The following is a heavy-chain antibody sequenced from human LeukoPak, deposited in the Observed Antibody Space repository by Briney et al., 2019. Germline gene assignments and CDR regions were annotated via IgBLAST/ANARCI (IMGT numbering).Heavy chain of an antibody. CDR1: GFTFSRYE. V-gene: IGHV3-48*03. D-gene: IGHD6-19*01. J-gene: IGHJ3*02. Sequence: GGSLRLSCAASGFTFSRYEMTWVRQAPGQGLEWVSYISCSGSTIYYADSVKGRFTISRDNAKTSLYLRMNSLRAEDTAVYYCADSSGWYEDAFDIWGQGTMVTVSS. CDR2: ISCSGSTI. CDR3: ADSSGWYEDAFDI.